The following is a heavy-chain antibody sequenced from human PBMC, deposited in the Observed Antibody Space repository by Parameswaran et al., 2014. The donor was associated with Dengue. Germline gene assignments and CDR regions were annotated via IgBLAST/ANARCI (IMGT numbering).Heavy chain of an antibody. CDR3: ARLFWSGYYPGYYYYMDV. D-gene: IGHD3-3*01. J-gene: IGHJ6*03. Sequence: RWIRQPPGKGLEWVANIKQDGSEKYYVDSVKGRFTISRDNAKNSLYLQMNSLRAEDTAVYYCARLFWSGYYPGYYYYMDVWGKGTTVTVAS. CDR2: IKQDGSEK. V-gene: IGHV3-7*03.